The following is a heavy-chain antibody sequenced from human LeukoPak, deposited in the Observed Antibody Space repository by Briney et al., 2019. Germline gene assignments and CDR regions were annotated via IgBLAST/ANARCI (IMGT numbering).Heavy chain of an antibody. CDR2: IAYDGSDK. CDR3: ARDWNGILDH. Sequence: GRSLRLSCAASGFNFRGYAMQWVRQTPGRGLEWLTVIAYDGSDKAYADTVKGRFTVSRDNSKNTLYLQMNSLRVEDTAVYYCARDWNGILDHWGRGTLVTVSS. D-gene: IGHD1-1*01. V-gene: IGHV3-30*04. J-gene: IGHJ5*02. CDR1: GFNFRGYA.